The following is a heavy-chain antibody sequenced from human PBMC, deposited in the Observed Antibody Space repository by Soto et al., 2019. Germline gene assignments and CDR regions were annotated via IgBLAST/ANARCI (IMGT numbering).Heavy chain of an antibody. J-gene: IGHJ4*02. CDR2: ISYDGSNK. Sequence: PGGSLRLSCAASGFTFSIYGMHWVRQAPGKGLEWVAVISYDGSNKYYADSVKGRFTISRDNSKNTLFLQMNSLRAEDTAVYYCARGYSGSYYEGFDYWGQGTLLTVSS. CDR1: GFTFSIYG. V-gene: IGHV3-30*03. D-gene: IGHD1-26*01. CDR3: ARGYSGSYYEGFDY.